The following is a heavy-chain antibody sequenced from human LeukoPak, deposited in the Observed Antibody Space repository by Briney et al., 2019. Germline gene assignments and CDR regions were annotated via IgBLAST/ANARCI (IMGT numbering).Heavy chain of an antibody. J-gene: IGHJ4*02. CDR2: IGRVGVTS. D-gene: IGHD3-16*01. Sequence: GGSLRLSCAASGFTFSSYAISWVRQAPGKGLEWVSTIGRVGVTSFYADSVKGRFTISRDNSKNTVYLQMSSLRAEDTAVYYCARDVSSGGSWAFDCWGQGTLVTVSS. CDR3: ARDVSSGGSWAFDC. CDR1: GFTFSSYA. V-gene: IGHV3-23*01.